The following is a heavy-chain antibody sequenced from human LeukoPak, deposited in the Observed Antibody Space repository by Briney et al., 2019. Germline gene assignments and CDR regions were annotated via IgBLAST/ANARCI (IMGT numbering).Heavy chain of an antibody. J-gene: IGHJ6*03. V-gene: IGHV3-74*01. CDR1: GFTFSSYW. CDR3: ARDLEYYDFWSGYLQHMDV. D-gene: IGHD3-3*01. Sequence: GGSLRLSCAASGFTFSSYWMHWVRQAPGKGLVWVSRINSDGSSTSYADSVKGRFTISRDNAKNTLYLQMNSLRAEDTAMYYCARDLEYYDFWSGYLQHMDVWGKGTTVTVSS. CDR2: INSDGSST.